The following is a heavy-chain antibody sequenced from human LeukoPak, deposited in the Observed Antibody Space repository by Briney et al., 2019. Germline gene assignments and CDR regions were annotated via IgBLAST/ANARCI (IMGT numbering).Heavy chain of an antibody. CDR3: AKSDYYGASDY. Sequence: SETLSLTCAVYGGSFSGYYWSWIRQPPGKGLEWIGEINHSGSTNYNPSLKSRVTISVDTSKNQFSLKLTSVTAADTAIYYCAKSDYYGASDYWGQGTLVTVSS. CDR1: GGSFSGYY. D-gene: IGHD3-10*01. V-gene: IGHV4-34*01. CDR2: INHSGST. J-gene: IGHJ4*02.